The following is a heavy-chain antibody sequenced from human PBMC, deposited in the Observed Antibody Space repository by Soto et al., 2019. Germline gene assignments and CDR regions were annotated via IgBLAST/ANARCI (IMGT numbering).Heavy chain of an antibody. CDR2: ISKDGSVK. Sequence: QVQLVESGGRVVQPGRSLRLSCAASGFLFSRYAIHWVRQAPGKGLEWVAVISKDGSVKYYADSVRGRFTISRDKSKNAVYLEMNSMRDDDTAVFYCARSRSGAVPDSFGYCGQGTLVTVSS. CDR3: ARSRSGAVPDSFGY. J-gene: IGHJ4*02. V-gene: IGHV3-30-3*01. D-gene: IGHD3-3*01. CDR1: GFLFSRYA.